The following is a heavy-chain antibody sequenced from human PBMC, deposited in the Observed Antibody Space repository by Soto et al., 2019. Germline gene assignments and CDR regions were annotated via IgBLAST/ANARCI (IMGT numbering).Heavy chain of an antibody. V-gene: IGHV4-4*02. Sequence: PSETLSLTCAVYGGSISSNKWWSWVRQPPGKGLEWIGEIYHSGSTNYNPSLKSRVTISLDKSKNQFSLKLTSVTAADSAVYYCARDVQIGVVRTSLGAMDVWGHGTTVTVAS. CDR2: IYHSGST. CDR1: GGSISSNKW. CDR3: ARDVQIGVVRTSLGAMDV. D-gene: IGHD2-2*01. J-gene: IGHJ6*02.